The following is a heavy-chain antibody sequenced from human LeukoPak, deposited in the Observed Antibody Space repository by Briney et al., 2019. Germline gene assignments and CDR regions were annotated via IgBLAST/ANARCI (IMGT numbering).Heavy chain of an antibody. D-gene: IGHD6-13*01. V-gene: IGHV4-34*01. CDR2: INQSGST. CDR1: GGSFSGYY. Sequence: PSETLSLTCAVYGGSFSGYYWRWIRQPPGKGLEWIGEINQSGSTNYNPSLKSRVTISVDTYKNQFSLKLSSVTAADTAVYYCAVAAGTAYFDYWGQGTLVTVSS. CDR3: AVAAGTAYFDY. J-gene: IGHJ4*02.